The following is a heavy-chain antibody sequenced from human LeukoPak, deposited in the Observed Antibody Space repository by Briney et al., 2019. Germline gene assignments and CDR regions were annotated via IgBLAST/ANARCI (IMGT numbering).Heavy chain of an antibody. CDR3: ARAGLRGIAAPPNWFDP. J-gene: IGHJ5*02. V-gene: IGHV3-64*01. CDR1: GFTFSSYA. CDR2: ISSNGGST. Sequence: GGSLRLSCAASGFTFSSYAMHWVRQAPGKGLEYASAISSNGGSTYYANSVKGRFTISRDNSKNTLYLQMGSLRAEDMAVYYCARAGLRGIAAPPNWFDPWGQGTLVTVSS. D-gene: IGHD6-13*01.